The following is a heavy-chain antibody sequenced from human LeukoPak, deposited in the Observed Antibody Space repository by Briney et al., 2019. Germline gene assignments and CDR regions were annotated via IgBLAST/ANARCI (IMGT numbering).Heavy chain of an antibody. Sequence: SETLSLTCAVYGGSFSGYYWSWIRQPPGKGLEWIGEINQSGSTNYNPSLRSRVTISVDTSKNQFSLKLSSVTAADTAVYYCAREAGPGPWGQGTLVTVSS. CDR2: INQSGST. J-gene: IGHJ5*02. CDR1: GGSFSGYY. CDR3: AREAGPGP. V-gene: IGHV4-34*01.